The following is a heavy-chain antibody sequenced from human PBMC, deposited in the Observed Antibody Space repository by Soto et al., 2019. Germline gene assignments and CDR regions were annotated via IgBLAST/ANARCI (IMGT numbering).Heavy chain of an antibody. J-gene: IGHJ5*02. CDR3: ARGYYCSGDYYNPKQWFDP. D-gene: IGHD3-10*01. CDR2: IFYSGST. CDR1: GGSISSYY. Sequence: PSXTLSLTCTVSGGSISSYYWGWIRQPPGKGLEWIGYIFYSGSTNYNPSPKSRVTISVDTSKNQFSLKLWSLMAVDSAVYYCARGYYCSGDYYNPKQWFDPWGQGTLVTVSS. V-gene: IGHV4-59*08.